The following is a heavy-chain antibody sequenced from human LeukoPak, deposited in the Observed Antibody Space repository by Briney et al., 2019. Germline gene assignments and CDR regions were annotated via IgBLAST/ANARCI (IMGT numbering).Heavy chain of an antibody. Sequence: SETLSLTCTVSGGSISSYYWSWIRQPPGKGLEWIGYIYNSGSTNYNPSLKSRVTISLDTSKNQFSPKLSSVTAADTAVYFCARDPLYRDMDVWGQGTTVTVSS. V-gene: IGHV4-59*01. CDR2: IYNSGST. CDR1: GGSISSYY. J-gene: IGHJ6*02. CDR3: ARDPLYRDMDV. D-gene: IGHD1-26*01.